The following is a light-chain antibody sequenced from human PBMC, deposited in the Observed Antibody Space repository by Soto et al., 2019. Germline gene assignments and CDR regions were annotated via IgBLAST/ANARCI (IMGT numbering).Light chain of an antibody. CDR1: QSISSW. CDR3: QQYSTYTVT. V-gene: IGKV1-5*03. J-gene: IGKJ4*01. CDR2: KES. Sequence: DIQMTQSPSTLSESVGDRVTITCRASQSISSWLAWYKQKPRKDPKLLIYKESNLQCGVPSRFSGSAYGAEFNLTLSSLEPDDFLTYCCQQYSTYTVTFGGGNTLAIK.